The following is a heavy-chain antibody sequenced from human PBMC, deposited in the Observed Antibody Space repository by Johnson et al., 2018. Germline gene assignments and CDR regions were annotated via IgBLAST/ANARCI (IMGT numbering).Heavy chain of an antibody. J-gene: IGHJ4*02. CDR3: AKKTVYFGSGSYYYFDN. D-gene: IGHD3-10*01. CDR2: VYYSGST. V-gene: IGHV4-59*01. Sequence: QVQLQESGPGLVKPSETLSLTCSVSGDSISSYYWSWIRQPPGKGLEWIGYVYYSGSTNYNPSLKSRVTISVDTSRKHFSLNLNSVTAAATAVYYWAKKTVYFGSGSYYYFDNGGQGTLVTVSS. CDR1: GDSISSYY.